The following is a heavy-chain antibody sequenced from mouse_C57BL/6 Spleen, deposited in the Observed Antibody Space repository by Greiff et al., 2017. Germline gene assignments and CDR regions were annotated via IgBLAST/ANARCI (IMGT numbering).Heavy chain of an antibody. J-gene: IGHJ1*03. V-gene: IGHV5-17*01. CDR3: AGTGTDWYFDV. D-gene: IGHD4-1*01. CDR2: ISSGSSTI. CDR1: GFTFSDYG. Sequence: VQLKESGGGLVKPGGSLKLSCAASGFTFSDYGMHWVRQAPEKGLEWVAYISSGSSTIYYADTVKGRFTISRDNAKNTLFLQMTSLRSEDTAMYYCAGTGTDWYFDVWGTGTTVTVSS.